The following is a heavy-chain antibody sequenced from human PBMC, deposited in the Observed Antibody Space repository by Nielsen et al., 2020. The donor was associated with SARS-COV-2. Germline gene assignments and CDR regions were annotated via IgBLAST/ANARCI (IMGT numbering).Heavy chain of an antibody. CDR3: ARDLEQQLVPYYYYYGMDV. CDR2: INPSGGST. V-gene: IGHV1-46*01. Sequence: SVHVSCMASGYTFTSYYMHWVRQAPGQGLEWMGIINPSGGSTSYAQKFQGRVTMTRDTSTSTVYMELSSLRSEDTAVYYCARDLEQQLVPYYYYYGMDVWGQGTTVTVSS. J-gene: IGHJ6*02. D-gene: IGHD6-13*01. CDR1: GYTFTSYY.